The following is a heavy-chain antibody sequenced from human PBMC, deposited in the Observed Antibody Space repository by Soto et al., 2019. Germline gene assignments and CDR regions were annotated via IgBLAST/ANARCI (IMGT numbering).Heavy chain of an antibody. D-gene: IGHD3-10*01. CDR2: ISGSGGST. CDR3: ATPAWVQLWFGFGY. CDR1: GFTFSSYA. Sequence: EVQLLESGGGLVQPGGSLRLSCAASGFTFSSYAMSWVRQAPGKGLEWVSAISGSGGSTYYADSVKGRFTISRDNSKNPLYLPMNSLRAEDTAVYYCATPAWVQLWFGFGYWGQGTLVTVSS. J-gene: IGHJ4*02. V-gene: IGHV3-23*01.